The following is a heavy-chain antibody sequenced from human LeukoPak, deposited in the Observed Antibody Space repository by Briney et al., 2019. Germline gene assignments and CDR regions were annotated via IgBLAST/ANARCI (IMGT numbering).Heavy chain of an antibody. CDR1: GFTFSDYY. D-gene: IGHD3-22*01. V-gene: IGHV3-11*01. J-gene: IGHJ4*02. Sequence: GGSLRLSCAASGFTFSDYYMSWIRQAPGKGLEWVSYTSSSGSTIYYADSVKGRFTISRDNAKNSLYLQMNSLRAEDTAVYYCARDQADSSGYYYFDYWGQGTLVTVSS. CDR2: TSSSGSTI. CDR3: ARDQADSSGYYYFDY.